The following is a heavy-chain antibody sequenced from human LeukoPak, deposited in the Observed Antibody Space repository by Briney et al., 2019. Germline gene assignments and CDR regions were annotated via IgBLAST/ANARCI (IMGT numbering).Heavy chain of an antibody. CDR3: ATKQWLAPPPDS. CDR2: INTDGTVT. J-gene: IGHJ4*02. V-gene: IGHV3-74*01. Sequence: GGSLRLSCAASGFTFSKYWMLWVRQAPGKGLESVSRINTDGTVTTYADSVKGRFTVSRDNADKTMFMQMNSVRDEDTAVYYCATKQWLAPPPDSWGQGTPVTVSS. D-gene: IGHD6-19*01. CDR1: GFTFSKYW.